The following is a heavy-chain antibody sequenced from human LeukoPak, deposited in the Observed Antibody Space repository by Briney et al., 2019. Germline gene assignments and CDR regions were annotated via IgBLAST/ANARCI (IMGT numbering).Heavy chain of an antibody. CDR1: GYTFTSYY. CDR3: AREISRANSNSGSYGMDV. CDR2: INPSGGST. J-gene: IGHJ6*02. V-gene: IGHV1-46*01. D-gene: IGHD3-10*01. Sequence: ASVKVSCEASGYTFTSYYMHWVRQAPGQGLEWMGIINPSGGSTSYAQKFQGRVTMTRDTSTSTVYMELSSLRSEDTAVYYCAREISRANSNSGSYGMDVWGQGTTVTVSS.